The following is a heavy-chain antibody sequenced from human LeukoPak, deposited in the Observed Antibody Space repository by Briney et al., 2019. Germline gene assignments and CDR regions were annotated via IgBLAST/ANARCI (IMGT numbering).Heavy chain of an antibody. CDR1: GGSFSGYY. J-gene: IGHJ4*02. CDR2: INHSGST. CDR3: ARSLVVAAPGDY. V-gene: IGHV4-34*01. Sequence: SETLSLTCAVYGGSFSGYYWSWIRQPPGKGLEWIGEINHSGSTNYNPSLKSRVTISVDTSKNQFSLKLSSVTAADTAVYYCARSLVVAAPGDYWGQGTLVTVSS. D-gene: IGHD2-15*01.